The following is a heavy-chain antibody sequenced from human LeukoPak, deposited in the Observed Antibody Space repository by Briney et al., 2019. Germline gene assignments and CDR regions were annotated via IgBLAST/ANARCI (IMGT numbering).Heavy chain of an antibody. D-gene: IGHD3-10*01. Sequence: SETLSLTCGVSGYSISRGYYWAWIRQPPGKGLEWIGTIYHTGSTYYTPSLGSRVTISVDTSKNEFSLNLNSVTAADTAVYYCARAGWIITSGIDYWGQGALVTASS. J-gene: IGHJ4*02. CDR2: IYHTGST. CDR3: ARAGWIITSGIDY. V-gene: IGHV4-38-2*01. CDR1: GYSISRGYY.